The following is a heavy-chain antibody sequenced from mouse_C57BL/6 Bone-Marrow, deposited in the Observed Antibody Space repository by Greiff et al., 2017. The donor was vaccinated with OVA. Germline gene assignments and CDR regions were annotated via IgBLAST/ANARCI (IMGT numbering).Heavy chain of an antibody. CDR1: GYTFTSYW. V-gene: IGHV1-69*01. D-gene: IGHD4-1*01. Sequence: QVQLQQPGAELVMPGASVKLSCKASGYTFTSYWMHWVKQRPGKGLEWIGEIDTSDSYTNYNQKLKGKSQLTVDKASSTAYMQLSSLTSEDSSVVYCSRSGLGRFAYWGQGTLVTVSA. CDR3: SRSGLGRFAY. J-gene: IGHJ3*01. CDR2: IDTSDSYT.